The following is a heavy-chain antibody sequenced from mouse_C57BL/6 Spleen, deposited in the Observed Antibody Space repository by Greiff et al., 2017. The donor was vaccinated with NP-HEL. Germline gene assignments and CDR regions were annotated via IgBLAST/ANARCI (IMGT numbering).Heavy chain of an antibody. CDR1: GYTFTDYN. CDR2: INPNNGGT. D-gene: IGHD1-1*01. Sequence: EVQLQQSGPELVKPGASVKIPCKASGYTFTDYNMDWVKQSHGKSLEWIGDINPNNGGTSYNQKFKGKATLTVDKSSSTAYMELRSLTSEDTAVYCCAREGYYGSSLDYWGQGTTLTVSS. CDR3: AREGYYGSSLDY. V-gene: IGHV1-18*01. J-gene: IGHJ2*01.